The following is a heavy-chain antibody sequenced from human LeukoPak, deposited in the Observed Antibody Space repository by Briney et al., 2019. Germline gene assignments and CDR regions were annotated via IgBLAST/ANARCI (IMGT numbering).Heavy chain of an antibody. D-gene: IGHD1-1*01. Sequence: GGSLRLSCAASGFTFSSYSMNWVRQAPGKGLEWVSYISSSSSTIYYADSVKGRFTISRDNAKNSLYLQMNSLRAEDTAVYYCARETTGTHPYYYYYYMDVWGKGTTVTVSS. V-gene: IGHV3-48*01. CDR1: GFTFSSYS. J-gene: IGHJ6*03. CDR3: ARETTGTHPYYYYYYMDV. CDR2: ISSSSSTI.